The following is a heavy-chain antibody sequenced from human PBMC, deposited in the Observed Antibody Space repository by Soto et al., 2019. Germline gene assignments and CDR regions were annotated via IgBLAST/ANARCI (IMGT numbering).Heavy chain of an antibody. CDR2: ISLYSDGT. CDR1: GYTFSNYG. D-gene: IGHD2-2*01. Sequence: ASVKVSCKTSGYTFSNYGITWVRHAPGQPLEWLGWISLYSDGTNYAQKFQGRVSMTTDTSTTTAYMELRSLRSDDTAVYYCARVVPGAEAWFGPWGQGTLVTVSS. CDR3: ARVVPGAEAWFGP. J-gene: IGHJ5*02. V-gene: IGHV1-18*01.